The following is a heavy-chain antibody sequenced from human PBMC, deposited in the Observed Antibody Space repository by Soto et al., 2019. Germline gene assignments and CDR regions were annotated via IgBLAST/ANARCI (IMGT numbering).Heavy chain of an antibody. Sequence: RRLSCAASGFTFTSYAMHWVRQAPGKGLEWVAVISYDGSNKYYADSVKGRFTISRDNSKNTLYLQMNSLRAEDTAVYYCARDKRFLESLDYWGQGTLVTVS. CDR1: GFTFTSYA. V-gene: IGHV3-30-3*01. D-gene: IGHD3-3*01. CDR2: ISYDGSNK. J-gene: IGHJ4*02. CDR3: ARDKRFLESLDY.